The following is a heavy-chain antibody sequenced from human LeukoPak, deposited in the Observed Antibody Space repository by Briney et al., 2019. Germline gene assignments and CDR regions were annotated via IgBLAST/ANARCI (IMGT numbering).Heavy chain of an antibody. CDR2: ISWNSGSI. CDR3: AKGKWAAAGTDFDY. D-gene: IGHD6-13*01. Sequence: GGSLRLSCAASGFTFDDYAMHWVRQAPGKGLEWVSGISWNSGSIGYADSVKGRFTISRDNAKNSLYLQMNSLRAKDTAVYYCAKGKWAAAGTDFDYWGQGTLVTVSS. J-gene: IGHJ4*02. V-gene: IGHV3-9*01. CDR1: GFTFDDYA.